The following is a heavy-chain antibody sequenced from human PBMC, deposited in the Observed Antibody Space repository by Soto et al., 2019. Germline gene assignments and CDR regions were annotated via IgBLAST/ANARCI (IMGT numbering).Heavy chain of an antibody. CDR3: VKGSEVAREELDY. D-gene: IGHD2-15*01. J-gene: IGHJ4*02. CDR2: ISSDGSDK. Sequence: QVQLVESGGGVVQPGRSLRLSCAASGFSFSNCGMHWVRQAPGKRLELVAAISSDGSDKSYSESVKGRFTISRDNSKNTLFLQMNSLRVEDTAVYYCVKGSEVAREELDYWGQGTLVTVSS. V-gene: IGHV3-30*18. CDR1: GFSFSNCG.